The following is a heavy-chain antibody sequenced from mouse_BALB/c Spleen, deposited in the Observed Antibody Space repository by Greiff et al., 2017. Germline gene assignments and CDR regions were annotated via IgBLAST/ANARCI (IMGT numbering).Heavy chain of an antibody. CDR3: ARYEYGNYWYFDV. D-gene: IGHD2-10*02. CDR2: ISSGGGNT. Sequence: EVKLMESGGGLVKPGGSLKLSCAASGFTFSSYTMSWVRQTPEKRLEWVATISSGGGNTYYPDSVKGRFTISRDNAKNNLYLQMSSLRSEDTALYYCARYEYGNYWYFDVWGAGTTVTVSS. J-gene: IGHJ1*01. V-gene: IGHV5-9*03. CDR1: GFTFSSYT.